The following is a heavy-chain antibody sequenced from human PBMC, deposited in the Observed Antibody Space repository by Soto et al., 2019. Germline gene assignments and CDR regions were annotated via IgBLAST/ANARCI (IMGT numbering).Heavy chain of an antibody. J-gene: IGHJ4*02. CDR2: INHSGST. CDR1: GGSFSGYY. Sequence: KASETLSLTCAVYGGSFSGYYWSWIRQPPGKGLEWIGEINHSGSTNYNPSLKSRVTISVDTSKNQFSLKLSSVTAADTAVYYCAGHLSGYSIDYWGQGTLVTVSS. CDR3: AGHLSGYSIDY. D-gene: IGHD3-3*01. V-gene: IGHV4-34*01.